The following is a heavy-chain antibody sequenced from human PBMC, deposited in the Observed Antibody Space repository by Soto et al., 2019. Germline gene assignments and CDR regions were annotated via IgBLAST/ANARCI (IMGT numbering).Heavy chain of an antibody. V-gene: IGHV2-5*02. D-gene: IGHD2-21*01. CDR2: IYWDDDK. CDR1: GFSLSTSGVG. Sequence: SGPTLVNPTQTLTLTCTFSGFSLSTSGVGVGWIRQPPGKALEWLALIYWDDDKRYSPSLKSRLTITKDTSKNQVVLTMTNMDLVDTDTDLYSRGLVLGCGIRSRHYSWLDPWGQGTLVTVSS. J-gene: IGHJ5*02. CDR3: SRGLVLGCGIRSRHYSWLDP.